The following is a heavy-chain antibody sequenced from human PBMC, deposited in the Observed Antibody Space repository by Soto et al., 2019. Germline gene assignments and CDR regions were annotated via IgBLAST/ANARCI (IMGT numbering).Heavy chain of an antibody. D-gene: IGHD4-17*01. CDR3: ARERTTRSGDYYYYYGMDV. CDR1: GGSISSGVYY. Sequence: SETLSLTCTVSGGSISSGVYYWSWIRQHPGKGLEWIGYIYYSGSTYYNPSLKSRVTISVDTSKNQFSLKLSSVTAADTAVYYCARERTTRSGDYYYYYGMDVWGQGTTVTVSS. CDR2: IYYSGST. J-gene: IGHJ6*02. V-gene: IGHV4-31*03.